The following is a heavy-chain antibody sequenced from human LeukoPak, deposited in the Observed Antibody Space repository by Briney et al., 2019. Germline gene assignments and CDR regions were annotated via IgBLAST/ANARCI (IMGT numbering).Heavy chain of an antibody. CDR3: ARGGQLAVPDPFDS. J-gene: IGHJ4*02. D-gene: IGHD6-19*01. V-gene: IGHV4-59*11. Sequence: PSETLSLTCTLSGGSLRSHYWSWIRQPPGKALEWLGHIYYSGSTTYSPSLKSRLTISVDTSRNQFSLSLISVTAADTAVYYCARGGQLAVPDPFDSWGQGTLVTVSS. CDR1: GGSLRSHY. CDR2: IYYSGST.